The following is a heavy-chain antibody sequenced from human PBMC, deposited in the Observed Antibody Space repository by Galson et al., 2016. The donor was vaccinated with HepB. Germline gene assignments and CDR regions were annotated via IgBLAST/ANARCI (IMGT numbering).Heavy chain of an antibody. D-gene: IGHD2-15*01. Sequence: SLRLSCAASGFTFSSYDMHWVRQATGKGLEWVSAIGTAGDTYYPGSVKGRFTISREDAKNSLYLQMNTLRAEDTAVYYCARGGLGYCSGGSCSLGDYGMDVWGLGTTVTVSS. CDR3: ARGGLGYCSGGSCSLGDYGMDV. CDR1: GFTFSSYD. J-gene: IGHJ6*02. V-gene: IGHV3-13*01. CDR2: IGTAGDT.